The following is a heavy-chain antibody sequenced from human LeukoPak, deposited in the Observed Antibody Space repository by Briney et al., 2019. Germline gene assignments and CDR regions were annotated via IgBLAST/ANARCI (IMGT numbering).Heavy chain of an antibody. Sequence: ASVKVSCKASGYSFTSYGISWVRQAPGQGLEWMGWITAYNGNTHFARNLRDRVTMTTDTSANTVYMELRSLRSDDTAVYYCARTIAVAGAFDPWGQGTLVTVSS. CDR3: ARTIAVAGAFDP. CDR2: ITAYNGNT. J-gene: IGHJ5*02. V-gene: IGHV1-18*01. D-gene: IGHD6-19*01. CDR1: GYSFTSYG.